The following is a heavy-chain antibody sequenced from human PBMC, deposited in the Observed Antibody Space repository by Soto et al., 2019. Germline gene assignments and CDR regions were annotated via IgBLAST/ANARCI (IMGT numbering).Heavy chain of an antibody. D-gene: IGHD4-17*01. CDR2: TYYRSKWYN. J-gene: IGHJ6*02. V-gene: IGHV6-1*01. CDR3: ARDHLRWFTRPYYYGMDV. CDR1: GDSVSSNSAA. Sequence: SQTLSLTCVISGDSVSSNSAAWNWIRQSPSRGLEWLGRTYYRSKWYNDYAVSVKSRITINPDTSKNQFSLQLNSVTPEDTAVYYCARDHLRWFTRPYYYGMDVWGQGTTVTVSS.